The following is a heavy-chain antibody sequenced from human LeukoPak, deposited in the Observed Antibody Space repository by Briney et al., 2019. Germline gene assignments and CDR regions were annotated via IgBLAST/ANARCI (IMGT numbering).Heavy chain of an antibody. CDR2: IYSGVST. V-gene: IGHV3-53*01. CDR1: GFTVSSNY. Sequence: GGSLRLSCAASGFTVSSNYMSWVRQAPGKGLEWGSVIYSGVSTYYADSVKGRFTISRDNSKNTLYLQMNSLRAEDTAVYYCARSGYYYGSSGYYYASYFDYWGRGPLVTVSS. CDR3: ARSGYYYGSSGYYYASYFDY. J-gene: IGHJ4*02. D-gene: IGHD3-22*01.